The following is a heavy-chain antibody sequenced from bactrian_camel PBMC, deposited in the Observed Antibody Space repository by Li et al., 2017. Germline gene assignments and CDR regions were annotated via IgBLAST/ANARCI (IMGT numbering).Heavy chain of an antibody. CDR2: IGVVSGTP. Sequence: HVQLVESGGGSVQAGESLTLSCAASGDTHVANYMGWFRQTQGKAREGVAAIGVVSGTPTYGDSVRGRFTISRDNAKNTLYLQMNSLRSEDTALYYCTRLFSSLASIGYWGQGTQVTVSS. CDR1: GDTHVANY. CDR3: TRLFSSLASIGY. D-gene: IGHD5*01. V-gene: IGHV3S54*01. J-gene: IGHJ4*01.